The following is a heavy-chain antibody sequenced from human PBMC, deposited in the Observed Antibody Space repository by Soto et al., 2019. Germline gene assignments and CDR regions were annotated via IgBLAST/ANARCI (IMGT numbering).Heavy chain of an antibody. J-gene: IGHJ4*02. CDR2: IIPIFGTA. D-gene: IGHD3-22*01. Sequence: QVQLVQSGAEVKKPGSSVKVSCKASGGTSSSYAISWVRQAPGQGLEWMGGIIPIFGTANYAQKFQGRVTITADESTSTAYMELSSLRSEDTAVYYCARAKHYYDSSGYYYSDYWGQGTLVTVSS. V-gene: IGHV1-69*01. CDR1: GGTSSSYA. CDR3: ARAKHYYDSSGYYYSDY.